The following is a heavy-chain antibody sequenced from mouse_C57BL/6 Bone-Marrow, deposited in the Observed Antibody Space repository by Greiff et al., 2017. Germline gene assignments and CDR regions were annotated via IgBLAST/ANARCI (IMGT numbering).Heavy chain of an antibody. CDR3: ARGGGPYYFDY. Sequence: QVQLQQPGAELVRPGTSVKLSCKASGYTFTSYWMHWVKQRPGQGLEWIGVIDPSASYTNYNQKFKGKATLTVDTSSSTAYMQLSSLPSEDYAVYYYARGGGPYYFDYWGQGTTLTVSA. D-gene: IGHD3-3*01. J-gene: IGHJ2*01. CDR1: GYTFTSYW. V-gene: IGHV1-59*01. CDR2: IDPSASYT.